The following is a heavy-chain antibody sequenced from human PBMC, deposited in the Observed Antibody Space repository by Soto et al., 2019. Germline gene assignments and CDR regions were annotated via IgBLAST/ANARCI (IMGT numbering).Heavy chain of an antibody. Sequence: QVQLQESGPGLVKPSQTLSLTCTVSGGSISSGDYYWSWIRQPPGKGLEWIGYIYYSGSTYYNPFLQSRVTLSVDQSKNQFSLKLSSVTAADTAVYFCARRKYYYDSSGYKGGFDYWGQGTLVPVSS. CDR2: IYYSGST. D-gene: IGHD3-22*01. CDR3: ARRKYYYDSSGYKGGFDY. J-gene: IGHJ4*02. CDR1: GGSISSGDYY. V-gene: IGHV4-30-4*01.